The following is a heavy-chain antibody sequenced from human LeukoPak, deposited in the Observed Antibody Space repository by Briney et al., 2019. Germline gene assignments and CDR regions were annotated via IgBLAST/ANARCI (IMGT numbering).Heavy chain of an antibody. Sequence: GGSLRLSCAASGFTFSSYVMHCVRQAPGKGLEWVAFIRYDGSNKYYADSVKGRFTISRDNSKNTLYLQMYSLRAEDTAVYYCAKAGPYYYDSSGSIDYWGQGTLVTVSS. V-gene: IGHV3-30*02. D-gene: IGHD3-22*01. J-gene: IGHJ4*02. CDR2: IRYDGSNK. CDR3: AKAGPYYYDSSGSIDY. CDR1: GFTFSSYV.